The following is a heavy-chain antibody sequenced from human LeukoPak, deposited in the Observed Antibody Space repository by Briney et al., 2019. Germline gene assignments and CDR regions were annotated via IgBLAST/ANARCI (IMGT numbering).Heavy chain of an antibody. Sequence: PSETLSLTCTVSGGSISPYYWSWIRQPPGKGLEWIGYVYYSGSTNYNPSLKSRVTISVDMSKSQFSLKLTSVTAADTAVYYCARGGGSGRGNWFDPWGQGSLVIVSS. D-gene: IGHD3-10*01. CDR1: GGSISPYY. CDR2: VYYSGST. CDR3: ARGGGSGRGNWFDP. V-gene: IGHV4-59*01. J-gene: IGHJ5*02.